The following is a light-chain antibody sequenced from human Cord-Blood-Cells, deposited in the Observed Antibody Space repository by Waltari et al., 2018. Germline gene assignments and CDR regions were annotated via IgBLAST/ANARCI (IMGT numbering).Light chain of an antibody. CDR1: SSDVGGYTY. V-gene: IGLV2-14*01. CDR2: EVS. CDR3: SSYTSSSTRV. Sequence: QSALPQPASVSGSPGQSITISCTGTSSDVGGYTYVSWYQQHPGKAPKLMIYEVSNRPSGVSNRFSGSKSGNTASLTISGLQAEDEADYYCSSYTSSSTRVFGGGTKLTVL. J-gene: IGLJ3*02.